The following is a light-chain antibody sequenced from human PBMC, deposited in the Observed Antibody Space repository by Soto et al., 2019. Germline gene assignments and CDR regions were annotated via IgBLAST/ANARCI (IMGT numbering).Light chain of an antibody. J-gene: IGKJ1*01. CDR1: QSISSW. Sequence: DRQMTHSPATLSASVGERVTGTCRASQSISSWLSWYQQKPGKAPKLLIYKASSLESGVPSRFSGSGSGTEFTLTISSLQPDDFATYYCQQYNSFSTFGQGTKVDIK. V-gene: IGKV1-5*03. CDR2: KAS. CDR3: QQYNSFST.